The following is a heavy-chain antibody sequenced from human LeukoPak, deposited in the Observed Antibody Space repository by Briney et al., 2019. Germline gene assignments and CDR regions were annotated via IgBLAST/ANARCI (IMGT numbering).Heavy chain of an antibody. Sequence: SETLSLTCTVSGGSITSSSYYWGWIRQPPGKGLEWIGSIYYSGSTYYNPSLKSRVTISTDKSSNQFSLRLTSVTAADTAVYFCARNDYYSAAYWGQGTLVTVSS. J-gene: IGHJ4*02. CDR3: ARNDYYSAAY. CDR1: GGSITSSSYY. V-gene: IGHV4-39*07. CDR2: IYYSGST. D-gene: IGHD3-22*01.